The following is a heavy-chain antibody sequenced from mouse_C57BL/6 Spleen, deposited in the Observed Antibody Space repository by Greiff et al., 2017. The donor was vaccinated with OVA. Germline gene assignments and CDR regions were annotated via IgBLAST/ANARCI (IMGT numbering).Heavy chain of an antibody. CDR2: IDPSDSET. Sequence: QVQLQQPGAELVRPGSSVKLSCKASGYTFTSYWMHWVKQRPIQGLEWIGNIDPSDSETHYNQKFKDKAKLTVDKSSSTAYMQLSSLTSEDSAVYYCAREDPNYFDYWGQGTTLTVSS. J-gene: IGHJ2*01. V-gene: IGHV1-52*01. CDR1: GYTFTSYW. CDR3: AREDPNYFDY.